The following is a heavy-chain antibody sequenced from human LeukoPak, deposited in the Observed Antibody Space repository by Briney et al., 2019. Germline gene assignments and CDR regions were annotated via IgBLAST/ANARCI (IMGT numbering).Heavy chain of an antibody. J-gene: IGHJ4*02. V-gene: IGHV3-74*01. Sequence: PGGSLRLSCAASGFTFSSYWMHWVRQAPGKGLVWVSRINTDGSSTSYAGSVKGRFTISRHNAKNTLYLQMNSLRAEDTAVYYCAGGIAARNDYWGQGTLVTVSS. CDR1: GFTFSSYW. CDR3: AGGIAARNDY. CDR2: INTDGSST. D-gene: IGHD6-6*01.